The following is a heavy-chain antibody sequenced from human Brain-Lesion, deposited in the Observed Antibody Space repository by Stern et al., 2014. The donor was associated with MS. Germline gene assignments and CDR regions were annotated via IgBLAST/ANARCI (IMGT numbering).Heavy chain of an antibody. D-gene: IGHD6-13*01. V-gene: IGHV1-24*01. Sequence: VQLVQSGAEVKKPGASVKVSCKVSGYTLTDLSMHRVRQAPGKGLEWMGSFDPEDGETIYAQQFQGRVTMTEDTSTDTAYMELSSLRSEDTAVYYCATGDFRQQLVPGPYYFYGMDVWGQGTTVTVSS. CDR1: GYTLTDLS. CDR3: ATGDFRQQLVPGPYYFYGMDV. CDR2: FDPEDGET. J-gene: IGHJ6*02.